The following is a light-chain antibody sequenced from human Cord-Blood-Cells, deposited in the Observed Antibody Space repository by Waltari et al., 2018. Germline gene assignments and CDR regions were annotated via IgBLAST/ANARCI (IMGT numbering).Light chain of an antibody. J-gene: IGKJ2*01. CDR1: QGISSY. V-gene: IGKV1-9*01. CDR3: QQYGSSPYT. Sequence: DIQLTQSPSFLSASVGDRVTITCRASQGISSYLAWYQQKPGKAPKLLIYAASTLQSGVPSRFSGSGSGTDFTLTISRLEPEDFAVYYCQQYGSSPYTFGQGTKLEIK. CDR2: AAS.